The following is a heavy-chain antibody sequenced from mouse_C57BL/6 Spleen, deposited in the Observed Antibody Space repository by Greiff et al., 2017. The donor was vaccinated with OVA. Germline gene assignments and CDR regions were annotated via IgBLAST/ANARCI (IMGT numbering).Heavy chain of an antibody. J-gene: IGHJ4*01. CDR2: IRSKSNNYAT. Sequence: EVQVVESGGGLVQPKGSLKLSCAASGFSFNTYAMNWVRQAPGKGLEWVARIRSKSNNYATYYADSVKDRFTISRDDSESMLYLQMNNLKTEDTAMYYCVRHEPYYYAMDYWGQGTSVTVSS. CDR3: VRHEPYYYAMDY. D-gene: IGHD6-1*01. V-gene: IGHV10-1*01. CDR1: GFSFNTYA.